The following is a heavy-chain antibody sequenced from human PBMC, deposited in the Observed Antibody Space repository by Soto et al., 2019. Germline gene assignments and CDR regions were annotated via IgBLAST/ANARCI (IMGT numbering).Heavy chain of an antibody. CDR3: ARVGYCTNGVCLGGMDV. J-gene: IGHJ6*02. CDR1: GFTFSSYS. V-gene: IGHV3-21*01. CDR2: ISSSSSYI. D-gene: IGHD2-8*01. Sequence: GSLRLSCAASGFTFSSYSMNWVRQAPGKGLEWVSYISSSSSYIYYADSVKGRFTISRDNAKNSLYLQMNGLRAEDTAVYYCARVGYCTNGVCLGGMDVWGQGTTVTVSS.